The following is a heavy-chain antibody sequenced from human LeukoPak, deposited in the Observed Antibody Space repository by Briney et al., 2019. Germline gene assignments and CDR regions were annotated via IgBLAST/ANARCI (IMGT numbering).Heavy chain of an antibody. V-gene: IGHV3-23*01. CDR2: ISGSGGST. J-gene: IGHJ4*02. D-gene: IGHD6-6*01. CDR3: AKDAWPTRYSSSYYFDY. CDR1: GFTFKNYA. Sequence: PGGSLRLSCAASGFTFKNYAMSWVRQAPGKGLEWVSAISGSGGSTYYADSVKGRFTISRDNSKNTLYLQMNSLRAEDTAVYYCAKDAWPTRYSSSYYFDYWGQGTLVTVSS.